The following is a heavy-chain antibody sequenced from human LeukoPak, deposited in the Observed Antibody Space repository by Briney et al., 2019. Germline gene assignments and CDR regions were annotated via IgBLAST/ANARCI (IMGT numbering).Heavy chain of an antibody. V-gene: IGHV3-21*01. CDR1: GFTFSSYG. CDR2: ISSSSSYI. CDR3: LPEWELRLAY. Sequence: AGGSMRLSCAASGFTFSSYGMHWVRQAPGKGLEWVSSISSSSSYIYYADSVKGRFTISRDNAKNSLYLQMNSLRAEDTAVYYCLPEWELRLAYWGQGTLVTVSS. D-gene: IGHD1-26*01. J-gene: IGHJ4*02.